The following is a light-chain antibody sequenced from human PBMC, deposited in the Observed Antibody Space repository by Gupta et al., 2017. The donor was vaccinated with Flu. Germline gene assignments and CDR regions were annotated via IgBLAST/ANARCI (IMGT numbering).Light chain of an antibody. CDR2: EVN. CDR1: SRDIGGNNY. V-gene: IGLV2-8*01. CDR3: CSYGINDV. Sequence: QSALTQPSSASGSPGQSVAISCTGTSRDIGGNNYVSWYQQHPGKAPKLMIYEVNKRPSGVPDRFSGSKSGNTASLTVSGLQAEDEADYYCCSYGINDVFGSGTKVTVL. J-gene: IGLJ1*01.